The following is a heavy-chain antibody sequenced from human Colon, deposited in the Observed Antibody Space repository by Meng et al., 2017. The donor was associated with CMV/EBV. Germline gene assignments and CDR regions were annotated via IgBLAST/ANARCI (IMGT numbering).Heavy chain of an antibody. Sequence: ASVKVSCQASGYTFTGYYMHWVRQAPGQGLEWMGWINPNSGGTNYAQKFQGRVTMTRDTSISTAYMELSRLRSDDTAVYYCARDPTYYDFWSGYYKGYYYYYYGMDVWGQGTTVTVSS. D-gene: IGHD3-3*01. CDR3: ARDPTYYDFWSGYYKGYYYYYYGMDV. CDR2: INPNSGGT. V-gene: IGHV1-2*02. J-gene: IGHJ6*02. CDR1: GYTFTGYY.